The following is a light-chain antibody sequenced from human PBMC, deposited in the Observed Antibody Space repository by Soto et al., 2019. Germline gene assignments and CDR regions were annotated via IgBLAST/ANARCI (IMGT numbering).Light chain of an antibody. CDR3: QQYNNWPLT. V-gene: IGKV3-15*01. CDR1: QSVSTK. CDR2: DAS. J-gene: IGKJ4*01. Sequence: EIVMTQSPATLSVSPGERATHSCRASQSVSTKLAWYQQKPGQAPRLLIDDASTRATGIPARFSGSGSGTQFTLTISSLQSEDFAVYYCQQYNNWPLTFGGGTKVEIK.